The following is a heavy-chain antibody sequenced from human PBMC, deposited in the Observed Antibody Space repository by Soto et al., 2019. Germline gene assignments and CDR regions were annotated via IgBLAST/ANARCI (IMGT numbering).Heavy chain of an antibody. CDR2: IYYSGST. Sequence: SETLSLTCTVSGGSISSGDYYWSWIRQPPGKGLEWIGYIYYSGSTYYNPSLKSRVTISVDTSKNQFSLKLSSVTAADTAVYYCAREGYYDSSGSHGETYWGQGTLVTVSS. CDR1: GGSISSGDYY. D-gene: IGHD3-22*01. CDR3: AREGYYDSSGSHGETY. J-gene: IGHJ4*02. V-gene: IGHV4-30-4*01.